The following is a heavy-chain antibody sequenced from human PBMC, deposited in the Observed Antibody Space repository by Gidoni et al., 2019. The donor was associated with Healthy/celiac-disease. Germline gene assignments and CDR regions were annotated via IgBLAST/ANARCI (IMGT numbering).Heavy chain of an antibody. CDR1: GFTFRSYG. D-gene: IGHD3-22*01. CDR3: ARDYYDPFDL. Sequence: QVQLVESGGGVVQPGRSLRLSCAASGFTFRSYGMHWVRQAPGKGLEWVAVISYDGSNKYYADSVKGRFTISRDNSKNTLYLKMNSLRAEDTAVYYCARDYYDPFDLWGRGTLVTVSS. CDR2: ISYDGSNK. V-gene: IGHV3-30*03. J-gene: IGHJ2*01.